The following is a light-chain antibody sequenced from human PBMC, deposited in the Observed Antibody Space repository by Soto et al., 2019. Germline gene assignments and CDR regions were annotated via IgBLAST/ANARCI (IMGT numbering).Light chain of an antibody. CDR3: SSYTSSRLGV. Sequence: QSVLTQPASESGSPGQSITISCTGTSSDVGGYNYVSWYPQHPGKALKLMIYEVSYRPSGVSNRFSGSKTGNTASLAIAGLHAEDEADYYCSSYTSSRLGVFGTETKGTV. CDR2: EVS. V-gene: IGLV2-14*01. J-gene: IGLJ1*01. CDR1: SSDVGGYNY.